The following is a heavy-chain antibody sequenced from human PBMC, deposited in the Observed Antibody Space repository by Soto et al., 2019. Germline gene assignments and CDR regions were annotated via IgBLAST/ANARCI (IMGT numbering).Heavy chain of an antibody. CDR3: ARDVPSHSFYCGGDCYPNWFYP. V-gene: IGHV3-21*01. CDR2: ISSSSSYI. J-gene: IGHJ5*02. CDR1: GFTFSSYS. Sequence: GGSLRLSCAASGFTFSSYSMNWVRQAPGKGLEWVSSISSSSSYIYYADSVKGRFTISRDNAKNSLYLQMNSLRAEDTAVYYCARDVPSHSFYCGGDCYPNWFYPWGQGTLVPVSS. D-gene: IGHD2-21*01.